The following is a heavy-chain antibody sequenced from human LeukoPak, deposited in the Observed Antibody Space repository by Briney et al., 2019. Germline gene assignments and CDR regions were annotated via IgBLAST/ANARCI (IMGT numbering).Heavy chain of an antibody. Sequence: GGSLRLSCAASGFTFSSHAMSWVRQAPGKGLEWVSAISASGDGIYYTDSVKGRFTMSRDNSKDTLYLQMNSLRADDTAVYYCAKTPGGAAGNRVFNHWGQGALVTVSS. D-gene: IGHD6-13*01. CDR3: AKTPGGAAGNRVFNH. V-gene: IGHV3-23*01. CDR2: ISASGDGI. J-gene: IGHJ4*02. CDR1: GFTFSSHA.